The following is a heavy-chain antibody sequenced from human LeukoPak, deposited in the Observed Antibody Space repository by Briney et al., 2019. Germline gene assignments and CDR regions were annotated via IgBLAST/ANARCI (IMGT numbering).Heavy chain of an antibody. CDR2: IWYDGSNK. D-gene: IGHD6-13*01. V-gene: IGHV3-30*02. Sequence: GGSLRLSCAASGFTISSYGMHWVRQAPGKGLEWVAFIWYDGSNKYYADSVKGRFTISRDNSKNTLYLQMNSLRAEDTAVYYCAKDLGAAAGTVDYWGQGTLVTVSS. J-gene: IGHJ4*02. CDR1: GFTISSYG. CDR3: AKDLGAAAGTVDY.